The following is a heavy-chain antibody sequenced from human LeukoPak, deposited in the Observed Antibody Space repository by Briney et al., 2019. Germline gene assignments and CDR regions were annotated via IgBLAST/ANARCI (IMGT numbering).Heavy chain of an antibody. D-gene: IGHD1-26*01. CDR3: ARTERGVWWELREGAFDI. V-gene: IGHV4-31*03. Sequence: PSETLSLTCTVSGGSISSGGYYWSWIRQHPGKGLEWIGYIYYSGSTYYNPSLKSRVTISVDTSKNQFSLKLSSVTAADTAVYYCARTERGVWWELREGAFDIWGQGTMVTVSS. CDR1: GGSISSGGYY. CDR2: IYYSGST. J-gene: IGHJ3*02.